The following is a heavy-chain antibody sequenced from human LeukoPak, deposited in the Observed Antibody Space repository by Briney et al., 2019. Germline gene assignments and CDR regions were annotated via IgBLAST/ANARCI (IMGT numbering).Heavy chain of an antibody. D-gene: IGHD2-15*01. V-gene: IGHV3-21*01. CDR3: AREDGYCSGGNCYSYFDS. CDR1: GFTFSSYS. CDR2: ISSSSSYI. Sequence: GGSLRLSCAASGFTFSSYSMNWVRQAPGKGLEWVSSISSSSSYIYYADSVKGRFTISRDNAKNSLYLQMNSLRAEDTAVYFCAREDGYCSGGNCYSYFDSWGQGTLVTVSS. J-gene: IGHJ4*02.